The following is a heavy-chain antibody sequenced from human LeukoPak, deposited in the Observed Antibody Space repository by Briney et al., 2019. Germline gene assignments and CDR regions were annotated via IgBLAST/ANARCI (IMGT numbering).Heavy chain of an antibody. CDR2: FNSKSGGT. J-gene: IGHJ5*02. CDR3: ARVETVAAGRVVRFDP. Sequence: ASVKVSCRASGYTFTDYYMHWVRQAPGQGLEWMGWFNSKSGGTKYAQKFGGRVTMTRDTSSSSAYMELRRVRCDDTAVYFRARVETVAAGRVVRFDPWGQGSLVTVSS. CDR1: GYTFTDYY. V-gene: IGHV1-2*02. D-gene: IGHD6-13*01.